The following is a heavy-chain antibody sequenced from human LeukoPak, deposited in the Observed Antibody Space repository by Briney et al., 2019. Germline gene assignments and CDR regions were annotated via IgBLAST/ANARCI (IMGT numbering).Heavy chain of an antibody. D-gene: IGHD2-15*01. CDR2: IYTSGST. Sequence: SQTLSLTCTVSGGSISSGSYYWSWIRQPAGKGLEWIGRIYTSGSTNYNPSLKSRVTISVDTSKNQFSLKLSSVTAADTAVYYCARDNRYCSGGTCYSGQDYWGQGTLVTVSS. CDR1: GGSISSGSYY. V-gene: IGHV4-61*02. J-gene: IGHJ4*02. CDR3: ARDNRYCSGGTCYSGQDY.